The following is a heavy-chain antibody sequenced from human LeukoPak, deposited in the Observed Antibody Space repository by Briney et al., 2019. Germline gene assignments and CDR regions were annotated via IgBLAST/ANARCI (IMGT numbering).Heavy chain of an antibody. CDR3: ARGVYDSTNWFDP. V-gene: IGHV3-66*01. CDR2: IYSGGST. D-gene: IGHD3-22*01. J-gene: IGHJ5*02. CDR1: GFTFSSYA. Sequence: PGGSLRLSCAASGFTFSSYAMSWVRQAPGKGLEWVSVIYSGGSTYYADSVKGRFTISRDNSKNTLYLQMNSLRAEDTAVYYCARGVYDSTNWFDPWGQGTLVTVSS.